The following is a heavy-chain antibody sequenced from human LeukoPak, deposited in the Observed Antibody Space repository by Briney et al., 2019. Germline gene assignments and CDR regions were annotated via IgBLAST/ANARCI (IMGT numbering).Heavy chain of an antibody. V-gene: IGHV4-31*03. CDR3: AREGCSSTSCYEYYYYYMDV. D-gene: IGHD2-2*01. CDR2: IYYSGST. J-gene: IGHJ6*03. Sequence: SQTLSLTCTVSGGSIGSGGYYWSWIRQHPGKGLEWIGYIYYSGSTYYNPSLKSRVTISVDTSKNQFSLKLSSVTAADTAVYYCAREGCSSTSCYEYYYYYMDVWGKGTTVTVSS. CDR1: GGSIGSGGYY.